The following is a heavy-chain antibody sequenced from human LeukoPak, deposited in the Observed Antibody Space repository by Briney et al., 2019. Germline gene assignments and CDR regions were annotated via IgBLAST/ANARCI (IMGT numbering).Heavy chain of an antibody. CDR1: GFTFSTYW. D-gene: IGHD4-23*01. CDR2: INIDGSST. Sequence: GGSLRLSCAASGFTFSTYWLHWVRQAPGTGLVWVSRINIDGSSTDYPDSVRGRFTISRDNAKNTLYLQMNSLRAEDTAMYYCAKDKYGGNSNSFDIWGQGTMVTVSS. CDR3: AKDKYGGNSNSFDI. J-gene: IGHJ3*02. V-gene: IGHV3-74*01.